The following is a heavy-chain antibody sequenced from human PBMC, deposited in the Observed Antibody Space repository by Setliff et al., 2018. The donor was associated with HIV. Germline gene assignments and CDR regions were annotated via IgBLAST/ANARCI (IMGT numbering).Heavy chain of an antibody. CDR1: GYSFTTSG. J-gene: IGHJ1*01. CDR3: ATIREYYYDSSGQEYFQH. Sequence: ASVKVSCKASGYSFTTSGVSWVRQTPGQGLEWMGWISPHSGNSDCAEKFQDRVTMTVDTATNTAYMELNSLTSEDTAMYYCATIREYYYDSSGQEYFQHWGHGTLVTVS. V-gene: IGHV1-18*01. CDR2: ISPHSGNS. D-gene: IGHD3-22*01.